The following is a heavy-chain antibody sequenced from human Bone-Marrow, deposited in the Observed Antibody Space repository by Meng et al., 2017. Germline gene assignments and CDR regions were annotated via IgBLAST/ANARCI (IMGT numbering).Heavy chain of an antibody. J-gene: IGHJ4*02. CDR1: GFSFTDAW. V-gene: IGHV3-15*01. CDR3: AVKGDYSNWN. Sequence: GGSLRLSCVASGFSFTDAWMSWVRQAPGKGLEWVGRIKSNSDGGTTDYAAPVKGRFTISRDDSKNTLYLQMNSLRAEDTAVYYCAVKGDYSNWNWGQGALVTVSS. CDR2: IKSNSDGGTT. D-gene: IGHD6-13*01.